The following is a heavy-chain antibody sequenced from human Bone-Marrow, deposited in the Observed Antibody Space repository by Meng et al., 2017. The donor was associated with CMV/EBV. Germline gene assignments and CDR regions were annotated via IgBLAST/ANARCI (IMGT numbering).Heavy chain of an antibody. CDR3: ARDPSSPNIVVVPAAPSGMDV. D-gene: IGHD2-2*01. CDR2: ISAYNGNT. J-gene: IGHJ6*02. Sequence: ASVKVSCKASGYTFTSYGISWVRQAPGQGLEWMGWISAYNGNTNYAQKLQGRVTMTTDTSTSTAYMELRSLRSDDTAVYYCARDPSSPNIVVVPAAPSGMDVWGQGTTVTVSS. CDR1: GYTFTSYG. V-gene: IGHV1-18*01.